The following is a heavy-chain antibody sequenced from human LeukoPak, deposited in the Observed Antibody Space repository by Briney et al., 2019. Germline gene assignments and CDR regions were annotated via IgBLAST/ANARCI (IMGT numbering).Heavy chain of an antibody. D-gene: IGHD3-10*01. V-gene: IGHV4-59*08. Sequence: NTSETLSLTCTVSGGSISSYYWSWIRQPPGKGLEWIGYIYYSGSTNYNPSLKSRVTISVDTSKNQFSLKLSSVTAADTAVYYCAGGLWFGELSSWFDPWGQGTLVTVSS. J-gene: IGHJ5*02. CDR2: IYYSGST. CDR3: AGGLWFGELSSWFDP. CDR1: GGSISSYY.